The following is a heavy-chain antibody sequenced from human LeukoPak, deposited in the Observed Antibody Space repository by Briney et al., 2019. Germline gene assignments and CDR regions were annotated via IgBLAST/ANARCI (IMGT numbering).Heavy chain of an antibody. CDR2: ISDDGSDT. V-gene: IGHV3-30-3*01. CDR1: GFAFDIYR. CDR3: AKDPLGDYSIFDY. Sequence: GGFLRLSCAASGFAFDIYRMHWVRQAPGKGLEWVSLISDDGSDTYYSDSVKGRFTISRDNSKNTLYLQMNSLRAEDTAVYYCAKDPLGDYSIFDYWGQGTLVTVSS. J-gene: IGHJ4*02. D-gene: IGHD4-17*01.